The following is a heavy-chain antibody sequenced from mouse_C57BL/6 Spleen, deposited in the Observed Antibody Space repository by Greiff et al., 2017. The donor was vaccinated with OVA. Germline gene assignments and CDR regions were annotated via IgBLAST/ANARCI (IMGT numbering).Heavy chain of an antibody. CDR2: IRSKSNNYAT. J-gene: IGHJ3*01. CDR3: VRQGDGYYAWFAY. D-gene: IGHD2-3*01. Sequence: EVQLQESGGGLVQPKGSLKLSCAASGFSFNTYAMNWVRQAPGKGLEWVARIRSKSNNYATYYADSVKDRFTISRDDSESMLYLQMNNLKTEDTAMYYCVRQGDGYYAWFAYWGQGTLVTVSA. CDR1: GFSFNTYA. V-gene: IGHV10-1*01.